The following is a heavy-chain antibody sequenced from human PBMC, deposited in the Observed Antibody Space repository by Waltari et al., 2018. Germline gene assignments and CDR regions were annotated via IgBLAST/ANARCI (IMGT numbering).Heavy chain of an antibody. V-gene: IGHV3-30-3*01. D-gene: IGHD2-15*01. CDR1: GFTFSSYA. CDR2: ISYDGIKK. CDR3: ARAQGYCSGGRCYSVAFDI. Sequence: QVQLVESGGGVVQPGRSLRLSCAASGFTFSSYAMHWVRQAPGKGLEWVAVISYDGIKKYYADYVKGRFTISRDNSKNTLYLQMNSLGAEDTAVYYCARAQGYCSGGRCYSVAFDIWGQGTMVTVSS. J-gene: IGHJ3*02.